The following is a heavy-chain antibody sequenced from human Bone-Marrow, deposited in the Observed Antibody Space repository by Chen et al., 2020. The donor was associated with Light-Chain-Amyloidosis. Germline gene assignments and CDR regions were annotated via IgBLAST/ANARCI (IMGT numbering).Heavy chain of an antibody. CDR3: ARRRDGYNFDY. Sequence: EVQLEQSGPEVKKPGESLKISCKGSGYTFPNYWSGWVRKRPGKGREWMGVIYPDDSDARYSPSFEGQVTISADKSITTAYLQWRSLKASDTAMYYCARRRDGYNFDYWGQGTLVTVSS. CDR2: IYPDDSDA. D-gene: IGHD5-12*01. V-gene: IGHV5-51*01. J-gene: IGHJ4*02. CDR1: GYTFPNYW.